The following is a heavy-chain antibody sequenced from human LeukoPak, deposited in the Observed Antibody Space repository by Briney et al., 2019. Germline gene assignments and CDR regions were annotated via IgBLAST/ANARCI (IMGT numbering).Heavy chain of an antibody. V-gene: IGHV3-21*01. CDR3: ARAHQYSSSSNY. CDR2: ISSSSSYI. D-gene: IGHD6-6*01. CDR1: GFTFSGYS. J-gene: IGHJ4*02. Sequence: GGSLRLSCAASGFTFSGYSMNWVRQAPGKGLEWVSSISSSSSYIYYADSVKGRFTISRDNAKNPLYLQMNSLRAEDTAVYYCARAHQYSSSSNYWGQGTLVTVSS.